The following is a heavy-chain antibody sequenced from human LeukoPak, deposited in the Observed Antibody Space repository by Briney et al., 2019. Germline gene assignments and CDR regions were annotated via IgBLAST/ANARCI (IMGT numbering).Heavy chain of an antibody. V-gene: IGHV3-30-3*01. Sequence: GGSLRLSCAASGFTFSSYAMHWVRQAPGKGLEWVAVISYDGSNKYYADSVKGRFTISRDNSKNTLYLQMNSLRAEDTAVYYCARGNRDGYNSLVGYFDYWGQGTLVTVSS. CDR2: ISYDGSNK. J-gene: IGHJ4*02. CDR1: GFTFSSYA. D-gene: IGHD5-24*01. CDR3: ARGNRDGYNSLVGYFDY.